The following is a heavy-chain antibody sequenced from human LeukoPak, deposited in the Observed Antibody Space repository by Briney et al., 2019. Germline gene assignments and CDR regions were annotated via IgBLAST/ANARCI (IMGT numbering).Heavy chain of an antibody. CDR1: GGSISSGGYY. D-gene: IGHD1-26*01. J-gene: IGHJ4*02. CDR2: IYYSGST. V-gene: IGHV4-31*03. CDR3: ARDTDSGSHFDY. Sequence: SETLSLTCTVSGGSISSGGYYWSWIRQHPGKGLEWIGYIYYSGSTYYNPSLKSRVTISVDTSKNQFSLKLSSVTAADTAVYYCARDTDSGSHFDYWGQGTLVTVSS.